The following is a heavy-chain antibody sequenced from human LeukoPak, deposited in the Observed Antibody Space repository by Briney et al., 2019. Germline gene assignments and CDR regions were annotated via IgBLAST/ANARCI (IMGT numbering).Heavy chain of an antibody. CDR3: ARHGGGFDY. CDR1: GGSISSSSYY. Sequence: SETLSLTCTVSGGSISSSSYYWGWIRQPPGKGLELIGSIYYSGSTYYNPSLKSRVTISVDTSTNQFSLKLSSVPAADTAVSYCARHGGGFDYWGQGTLVTVSS. D-gene: IGHD3-16*01. CDR2: IYYSGST. J-gene: IGHJ4*02. V-gene: IGHV4-39*01.